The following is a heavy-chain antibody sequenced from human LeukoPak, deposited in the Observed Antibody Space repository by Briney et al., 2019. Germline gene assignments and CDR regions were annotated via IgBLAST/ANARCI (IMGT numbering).Heavy chain of an antibody. V-gene: IGHV1-8*03. CDR1: GYTFTSYD. CDR2: MNPNSGNT. CDR3: ARGPYCSSTSCYFSDAFDI. D-gene: IGHD2-2*01. Sequence: ASVKVSCKASGYTFTSYDINWVRQATGQGLEWMGWMNPNSGNTGYAQKFQGRVTITRNTSISTAYMELSSLRSEDTAVYYCARGPYCSSTSCYFSDAFDIWGQGTMVTVSS. J-gene: IGHJ3*02.